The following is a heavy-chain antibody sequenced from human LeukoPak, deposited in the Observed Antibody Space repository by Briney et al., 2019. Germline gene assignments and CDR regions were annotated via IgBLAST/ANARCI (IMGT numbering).Heavy chain of an antibody. J-gene: IGHJ4*02. CDR3: VRDGGVSGYDLLDY. V-gene: IGHV3-7*01. CDR1: GFTFSNYW. Sequence: GGSLRLSCAASGFTFSNYWMTWVRQAPGKGLEWVAHINQDGSKEYYMDSVKARFTISRNNAKNSLSLQMNSLRAEDTAVYYCVRDGGVSGYDLLDYWGQGTLVTVSS. D-gene: IGHD5-12*01. CDR2: INQDGSKE.